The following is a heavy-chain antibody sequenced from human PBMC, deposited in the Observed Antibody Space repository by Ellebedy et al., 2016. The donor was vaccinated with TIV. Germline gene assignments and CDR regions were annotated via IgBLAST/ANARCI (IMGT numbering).Heavy chain of an antibody. Sequence: GESLKISCAASGFTFNNYAMTWVRQAPGKGLEWISTIGVKTYYADSVKGRFTISRDNSKNTLYLQMNSLRADDTAVYYCAKDKVFGDSKWEIDVWGQGTTVTVSS. D-gene: IGHD4-17*01. CDR2: IGVKT. J-gene: IGHJ6*02. CDR3: AKDKVFGDSKWEIDV. V-gene: IGHV3-23*01. CDR1: GFTFNNYA.